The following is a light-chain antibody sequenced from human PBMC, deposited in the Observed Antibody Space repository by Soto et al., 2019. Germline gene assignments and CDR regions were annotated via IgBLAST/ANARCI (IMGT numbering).Light chain of an antibody. CDR3: SSYTSSSTVV. CDR2: EVS. J-gene: IGLJ2*01. V-gene: IGLV2-14*01. Sequence: QSVLTQPASVSGSPGQSITISCTGTSSDVGGYNYVSWYQQHPGKAPNLMSYEVSNRPSGVSNRFSGSKSGNTASLTSSGLQAEDEADYYCSSYTSSSTVVFGGGTKLNVL. CDR1: SSDVGGYNY.